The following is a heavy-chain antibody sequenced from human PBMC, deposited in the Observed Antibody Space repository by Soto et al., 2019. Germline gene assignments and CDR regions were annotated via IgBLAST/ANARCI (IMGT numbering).Heavy chain of an antibody. CDR2: ISHSWRT. CDR1: VFSIYTSYF. V-gene: IGHV4-38-2*02. J-gene: IGHJ4*02. D-gene: IGHD3-16*01. CDR3: ARGRGLSIIGVHIEY. Sequence: PSETLSLTCSFSVFSIYTSYFCFCIRQTPGAGLEYIGLISHSWRTFSNPSLKSRLTLSFDTAKNEFSPNLKSVTAADTAVYYCARGRGLSIIGVHIEYWGKGNTVNVSS.